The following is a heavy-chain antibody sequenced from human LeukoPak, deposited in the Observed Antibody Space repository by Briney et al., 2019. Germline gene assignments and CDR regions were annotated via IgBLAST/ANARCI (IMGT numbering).Heavy chain of an antibody. Sequence: SETLSLTCAVYGGSFSGYYWSWIRQPPGKGLEWIGEINHSGSTNYNPSLKSRVTISVDTSKNQFSLKLSSVTAADTAVYYCARHGIQQLDWYWGQGTPVTVSS. J-gene: IGHJ4*02. D-gene: IGHD6-13*01. CDR2: INHSGST. CDR1: GGSFSGYY. CDR3: ARHGIQQLDWY. V-gene: IGHV4-34*01.